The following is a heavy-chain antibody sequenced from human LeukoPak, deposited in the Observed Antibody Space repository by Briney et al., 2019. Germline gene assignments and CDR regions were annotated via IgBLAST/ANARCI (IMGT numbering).Heavy chain of an antibody. J-gene: IGHJ4*02. D-gene: IGHD6-13*01. Sequence: GRSPRLSCAASGFTFDDYAMHWVRQGPGKGLEWVSGISWNSNSIGYADSVKGRFTISRDNAKNSLYLQMNSLRDEDTAMYYCAKDYSSSWYHFDHWGQGTLVTVSS. CDR1: GFTFDDYA. CDR2: ISWNSNSI. V-gene: IGHV3-9*01. CDR3: AKDYSSSWYHFDH.